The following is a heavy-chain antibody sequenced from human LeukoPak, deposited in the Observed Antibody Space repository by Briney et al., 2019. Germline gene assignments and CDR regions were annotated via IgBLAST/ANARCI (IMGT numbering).Heavy chain of an antibody. CDR2: IIPIFGTA. D-gene: IGHD5-18*01. CDR1: GGTFSSYA. Sequence: SVKVSCKASGGTFSSYAISWVRQAPGQGLEWMGGIIPIFGTANYAQKFQGRVTITTDESASTAYMELSSLRSEDTAVYYCARERYSYGQFDYWGQGTLVTVSS. J-gene: IGHJ4*02. CDR3: ARERYSYGQFDY. V-gene: IGHV1-69*05.